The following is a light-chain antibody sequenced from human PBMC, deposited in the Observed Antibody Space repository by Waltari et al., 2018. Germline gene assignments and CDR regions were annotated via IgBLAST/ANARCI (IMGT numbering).Light chain of an antibody. CDR3: MQALQTPLT. J-gene: IGKJ4*01. CDR2: LGS. V-gene: IGKV2-28*01. CDR1: QSLLHSNGYNY. Sequence: DIVMTQSPLSLPVTPGEPASISCRSSQSLLHSNGYNYLDWYLQKPGQSPPRLIYLGSNRASGVPDRFSGSGSGTDFTLKISRVEAEDVGVYYCMQALQTPLTFGGGTKVEIK.